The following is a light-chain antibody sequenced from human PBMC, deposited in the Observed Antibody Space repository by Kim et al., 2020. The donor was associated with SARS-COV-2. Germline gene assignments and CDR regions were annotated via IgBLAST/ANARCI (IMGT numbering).Light chain of an antibody. J-gene: IGLJ2*01. CDR1: TSDIGGHNY. CDR2: DVT. Sequence: LTQPASVSGSPGQSITISCTGVTSDIGGHNYVSWYQHDPGKAPKLILYDVTNRPSGIPTRFSGSMSGNTASLTISGLQPEDESDYYCTSYTHVNSLDVVFGGGTQLTVL. CDR3: TSYTHVNSLDVV. V-gene: IGLV2-14*03.